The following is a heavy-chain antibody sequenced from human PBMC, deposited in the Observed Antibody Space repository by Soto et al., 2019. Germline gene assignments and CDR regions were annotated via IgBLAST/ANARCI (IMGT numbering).Heavy chain of an antibody. D-gene: IGHD3-3*01. Sequence: LRLSCAASGFTFSSYGMHWVRQAPGKGLEWVAVISYDGSNKYYADSVKGRFTISRDNSKNTLYLQMNSLRAEDTAVYYCAKEGMDYDFWSGLYWGQRTLVTGSS. CDR2: ISYDGSNK. CDR1: GFTFSSYG. J-gene: IGHJ4*02. CDR3: AKEGMDYDFWSGLY. V-gene: IGHV3-30*18.